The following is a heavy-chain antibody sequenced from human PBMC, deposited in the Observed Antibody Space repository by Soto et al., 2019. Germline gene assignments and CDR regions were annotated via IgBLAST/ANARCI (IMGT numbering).Heavy chain of an antibody. CDR2: IYSGVST. CDR1: GFSVSSSY. CDR3: AREGSSLF. D-gene: IGHD6-13*01. J-gene: IGHJ4*02. V-gene: IGHV3-53*01. Sequence: GGSLRLSCAASGFSVSSSYMSWVRQAPGKGLEWVSVIYSGVSTYYADSVKGRFTLSRDNSKNTLFLQMNSLRAEDTAVYYCAREGSSLFWGPGTRVTVSS.